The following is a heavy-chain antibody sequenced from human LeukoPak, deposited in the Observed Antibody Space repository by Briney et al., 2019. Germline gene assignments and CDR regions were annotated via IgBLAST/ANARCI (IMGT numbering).Heavy chain of an antibody. CDR1: GGSISSGDYY. Sequence: SETLSLTCTVSGGSISSGDYYWSWIRQPPGKGLEWIGYIYYSGSTYYNPSLKSRVTISVDTSKNQFSLKLSSVTAADTAVYYCARDRYSYGSYYYYYYMDVWGKGTTVTVSS. CDR2: IYYSGST. J-gene: IGHJ6*03. D-gene: IGHD5-18*01. CDR3: ARDRYSYGSYYYYYYMDV. V-gene: IGHV4-30-4*08.